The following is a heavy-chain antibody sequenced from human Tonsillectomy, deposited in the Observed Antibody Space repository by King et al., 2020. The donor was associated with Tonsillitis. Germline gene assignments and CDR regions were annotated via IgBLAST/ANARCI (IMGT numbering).Heavy chain of an antibody. CDR2: IWFDGRSK. J-gene: IGHJ6*02. CDR1: GFSFSSYF. CDR3: ARGDYDTLSYGMDV. D-gene: IGHD3-9*01. V-gene: IGHV3-30*02. Sequence: VQLVESGGGVVQPGGSLRLTCEASGFSFSSYFMHWVRQAPGKGLEWLTFIWFDGRSKYYADSVKGRFTVSRANSRNTHSLEMNSLRPEDTAVYYCARGDYDTLSYGMDVWGHGTTVTVSS.